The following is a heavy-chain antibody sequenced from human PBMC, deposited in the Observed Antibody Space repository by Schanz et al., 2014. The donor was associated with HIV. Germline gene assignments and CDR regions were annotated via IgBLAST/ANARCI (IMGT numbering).Heavy chain of an antibody. V-gene: IGHV3-30-3*01. CDR3: ARHPRPYSSSWYEYYFDY. CDR1: GFTFSSYA. J-gene: IGHJ4*02. D-gene: IGHD6-13*01. Sequence: QVQLVESGGGVVQPWRSLRLSCAASGFTFSSYAMHWVRQAPGKGLEWVAVISYDGSNKYYADSVKGRFTISRDNSKNTLYLQMNSLRAEDTAVYHCARHPRPYSSSWYEYYFDYWGQGTLVTVSS. CDR2: ISYDGSNK.